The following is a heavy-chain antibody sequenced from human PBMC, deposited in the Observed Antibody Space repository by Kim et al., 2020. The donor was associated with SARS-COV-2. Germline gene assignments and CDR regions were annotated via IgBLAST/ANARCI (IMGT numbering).Heavy chain of an antibody. D-gene: IGHD2-15*01. CDR3: AKWGGTRITDRGDAFDV. Sequence: GGSLRLSCVASGFTFNMYAMTWVRQAPGKGLEWVSGISGSGDNTHYADSVKGRFTISRDNSKNTLYVQMNSLRADDTAVYYCAKWGGTRITDRGDAFDVWGQGTMVTVSP. CDR1: GFTFNMYA. V-gene: IGHV3-23*01. J-gene: IGHJ3*01. CDR2: ISGSGDNT.